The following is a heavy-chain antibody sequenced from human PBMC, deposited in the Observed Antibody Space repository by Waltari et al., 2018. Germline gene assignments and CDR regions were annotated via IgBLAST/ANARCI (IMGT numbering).Heavy chain of an antibody. CDR1: GGSISSYY. CDR2: IYYSGST. CDR3: AARGNWNYMGAFDI. J-gene: IGHJ3*02. D-gene: IGHD1-7*01. V-gene: IGHV4-59*01. Sequence: GGSISSYYWSWIRQPPGKGLEWIGYIYYSGSTNYNPSLKSRVTISVDTSKNQFSLKLSSVTAADTAVYYCAARGNWNYMGAFDIWGQGTMVTVSS.